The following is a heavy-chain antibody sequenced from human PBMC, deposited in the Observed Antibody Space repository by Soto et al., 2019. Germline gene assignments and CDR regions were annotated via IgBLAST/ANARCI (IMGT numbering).Heavy chain of an antibody. CDR1: GFTFSSYG. CDR2: IWYDGSNK. CDR3: ARDRDDILTDDAFDI. V-gene: IGHV3-33*01. J-gene: IGHJ3*02. D-gene: IGHD3-9*01. Sequence: QVQLVESGGGVVQPGRSLRLSCAASGFTFSSYGMHWVRQAPGKGVEWVAVIWYDGSNKYYADSVKGRFTISRDNSKNTLYLQMNSLRAEDTAVYYCARDRDDILTDDAFDIWGQGTMVTVSS.